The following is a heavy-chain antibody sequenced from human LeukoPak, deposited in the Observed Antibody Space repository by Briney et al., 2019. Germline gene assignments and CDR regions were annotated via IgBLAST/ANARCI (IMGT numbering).Heavy chain of an antibody. J-gene: IGHJ4*02. CDR2: IKQDGSEK. CDR1: GXTFSSYW. CDR3: ARGTIAAAGYYYFDY. V-gene: IGHV3-7*04. Sequence: GGSLRLSCAASGXTFSSYWMSWVRQAPGKGLEWVGNIKQDGSEKYYVDSVKGRFTISRDNAKNSLYLQMNSLRAEDTAVYYCARGTIAAAGYYYFDYWGQGTQVTVSS. D-gene: IGHD6-13*01.